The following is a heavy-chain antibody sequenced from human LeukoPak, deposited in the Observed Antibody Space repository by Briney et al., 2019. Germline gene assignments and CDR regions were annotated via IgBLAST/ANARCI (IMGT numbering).Heavy chain of an antibody. CDR2: ISYDTSNK. Sequence: GGSLRFSCAASGFTFSSHAMHWVRQAPGKGLEWVAVISYDTSNKYYVDSVKGRFTISRDNSKDTLYLQMSSLRAEDTAVYYCAKDQDGSGGFDYWGQGTLVTVSS. J-gene: IGHJ4*02. D-gene: IGHD3-10*01. V-gene: IGHV3-30*04. CDR3: AKDQDGSGGFDY. CDR1: GFTFSSHA.